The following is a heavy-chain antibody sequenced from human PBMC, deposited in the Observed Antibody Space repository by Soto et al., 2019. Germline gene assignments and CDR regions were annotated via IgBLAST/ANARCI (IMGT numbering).Heavy chain of an antibody. V-gene: IGHV4-4*07. CDR3: EGESGENWSYEAY. J-gene: IGHJ4*02. CDR2: ISTTGNT. D-gene: IGHD1-7*01. Sequence: PSETLSLTCTVSGDTITSFSWNWIRQSAGKGLEWIGRISTTGNTHDNPSLESRVTMSLDTSKNQFSLKLTSVTAADTAVYYCEGESGENWSYEAYWGQGTLVTVSS. CDR1: GDTITSFS.